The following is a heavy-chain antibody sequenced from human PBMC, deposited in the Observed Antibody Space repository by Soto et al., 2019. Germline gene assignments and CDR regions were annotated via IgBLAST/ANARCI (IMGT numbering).Heavy chain of an antibody. Sequence: GGSLRLSCAASGFTVSSNYMSWVRQAPGKGLEWVSVIYSGGSTYYADSVKGRFTISRDNSKNTLYLQMNSLRAEDTAVYYCARDRVIGPGDYWRQGTMVTVSS. D-gene: IGHD3-16*02. CDR3: ARDRVIGPGDY. J-gene: IGHJ4*02. CDR1: GFTVSSNY. V-gene: IGHV3-66*01. CDR2: IYSGGST.